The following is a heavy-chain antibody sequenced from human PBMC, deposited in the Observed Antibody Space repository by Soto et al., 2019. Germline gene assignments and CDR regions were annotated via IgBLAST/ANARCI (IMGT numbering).Heavy chain of an antibody. CDR1: GFTFSDHY. J-gene: IGHJ4*02. Sequence: EVQLVESGGGLVQPGGSLRLSCAASGFTFSDHYMDWVRQAPGKGLEWVGRSRNKANSYSTEYAACVKGRFTISRDESKNTLYLQMNSLKTEDKAVYYCARFSGSYTRGLDYWGQGDLVAVSS. D-gene: IGHD1-26*01. V-gene: IGHV3-72*01. CDR2: SRNKANSYST. CDR3: ARFSGSYTRGLDY.